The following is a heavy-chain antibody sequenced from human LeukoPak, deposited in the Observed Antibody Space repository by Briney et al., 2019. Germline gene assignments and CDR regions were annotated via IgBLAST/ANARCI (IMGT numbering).Heavy chain of an antibody. D-gene: IGHD3-22*01. CDR3: ARDYLLYYYDSSGFDAFDI. Sequence: GGSLRLSCAASGFTFSSYGMHWVRQAPGKGLVWVSRINSDGSSTSYADSVKGRFTISRDNSKNTLYLQMNSLRAEDTAVYYCARDYLLYYYDSSGFDAFDIWGQGTMVTVSS. CDR2: INSDGSST. V-gene: IGHV3-74*01. CDR1: GFTFSSYG. J-gene: IGHJ3*02.